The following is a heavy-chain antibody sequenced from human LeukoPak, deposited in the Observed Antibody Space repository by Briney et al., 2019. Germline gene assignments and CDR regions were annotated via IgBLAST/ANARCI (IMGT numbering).Heavy chain of an antibody. J-gene: IGHJ4*02. Sequence: SETLSLTCGVSGXSIITTNWWSWVRQPPGKGLAWIGEVHLNGATNYNPSLESRVSMSIDKSKNQLSLKLSSVTAADTATYYCTRESGAFSPFGFWGQGTLVTVSS. D-gene: IGHD1-26*01. CDR1: GXSIITTNW. CDR3: TRESGAFSPFGF. V-gene: IGHV4-4*02. CDR2: VHLNGAT.